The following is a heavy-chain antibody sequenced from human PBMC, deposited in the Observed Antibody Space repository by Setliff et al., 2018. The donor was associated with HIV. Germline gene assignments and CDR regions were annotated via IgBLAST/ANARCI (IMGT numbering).Heavy chain of an antibody. CDR1: GFSLRNSGMV. CDR3: VRMISYSPYFDY. D-gene: IGHD1-26*01. CDR2: IDWDDDK. V-gene: IGHV2-70*11. Sequence: TLSLTCSVSGFSLRNSGMVVSWIRQPPGKALEWLARIDWDDDKYYSTSLKTRLTISKDTSKNQVVLKMTNMDPVDTATYYCVRMISYSPYFDYWGQGTLVTVSS. J-gene: IGHJ4*02.